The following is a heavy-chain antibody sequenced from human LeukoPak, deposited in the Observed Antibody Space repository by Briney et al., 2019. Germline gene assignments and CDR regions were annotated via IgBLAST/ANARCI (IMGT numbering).Heavy chain of an antibody. CDR1: GGSISSSSYY. CDR3: ARDGSGSYNFDY. CDR2: IYYSGST. J-gene: IGHJ4*02. D-gene: IGHD3-10*01. V-gene: IGHV4-31*03. Sequence: SETLSLTCTVSGGSISSSSYYWGWIRQHPGKGLEWIGYIYYSGSTYYNPSLKSRVTISVDTSKNQFSLKLSSVTAADTAVYYCARDGSGSYNFDYWGQGTLVTVSS.